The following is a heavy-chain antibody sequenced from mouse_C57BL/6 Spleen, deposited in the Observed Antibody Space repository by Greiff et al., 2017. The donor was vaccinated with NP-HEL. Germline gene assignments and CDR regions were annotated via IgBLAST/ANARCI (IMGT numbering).Heavy chain of an antibody. J-gene: IGHJ2*01. CDR3: AREDYGSSYRYYFDY. D-gene: IGHD1-1*01. CDR1: GFTFSSYA. V-gene: IGHV5-4*01. CDR2: ISDGGSYT. Sequence: EVKLMESGGGLVKPGGSLKLSCAASGFTFSSYAMSWVRQTPEKRLEWVATISDGGSYTYYPDNVKGRFTISRDNAKNNLYLQMSHLKSEDTAMYYCAREDYGSSYRYYFDYWGQGTTLTVSS.